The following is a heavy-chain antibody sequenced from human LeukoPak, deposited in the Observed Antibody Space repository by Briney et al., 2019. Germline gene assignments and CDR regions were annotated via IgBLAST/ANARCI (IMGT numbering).Heavy chain of an antibody. Sequence: GRSLRLSCAASGFTFSSYAMHWVRQAPGKGLEWVAVISYDGSNKYYADSVKGRFTISRDNSKNTLYLQMNSLRAEDTAVYYCVLGPERYSSGWYLSYFDYWGQGTLVTVSS. CDR3: VLGPERYSSGWYLSYFDY. D-gene: IGHD6-19*01. J-gene: IGHJ4*02. CDR1: GFTFSSYA. V-gene: IGHV3-30-3*01. CDR2: ISYDGSNK.